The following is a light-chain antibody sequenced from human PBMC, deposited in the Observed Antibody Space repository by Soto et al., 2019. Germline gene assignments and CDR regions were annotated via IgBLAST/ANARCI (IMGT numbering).Light chain of an antibody. CDR3: QQYNNWPPV. CDR1: QSVSNN. J-gene: IGKJ4*01. CDR2: GAS. Sequence: EIVMTQSPATLSVSPGGSATLSCRASQSVSNNLAWYQQKPGQAPWLLIYGASTWATGLPPRFSGSGSGTEFTLTISSLQSEDFAVYYCQQYNNWPPVFAGGTKVEIK. V-gene: IGKV3-15*01.